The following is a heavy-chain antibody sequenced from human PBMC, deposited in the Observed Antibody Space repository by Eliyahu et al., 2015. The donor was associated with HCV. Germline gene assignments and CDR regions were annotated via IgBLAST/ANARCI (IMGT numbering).Heavy chain of an antibody. CDR1: GFSLSTXGVG. CDR3: AHSGEYQLLFPPDYYYYGMDV. J-gene: IGHJ6*02. CDR2: IYWNDDK. V-gene: IGHV2-5*01. Sequence: QITLKESGPTLVKPTQTLTLTCTFSGFSLSTXGVGVGWIRQPPGKALEWLALIYWNDDKRYSPSLKSRLTITKDTSKNQVVLTMTNMDPVDTATYYCAHSGEYQLLFPPDYYYYGMDVWGQGTTVTVSS. D-gene: IGHD2-2*01.